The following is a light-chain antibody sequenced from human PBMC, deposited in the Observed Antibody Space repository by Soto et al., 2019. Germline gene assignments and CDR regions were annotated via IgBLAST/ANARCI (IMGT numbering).Light chain of an antibody. V-gene: IGLV2-11*01. CDR2: EVN. J-gene: IGLJ3*02. CDR1: SSDIGGYNF. CDR3: CSYAGSYTWV. Sequence: QSALTQPASVSGSPGQSITISCTGTSSDIGGYNFVSWYQHHPGKAPKLMIYEVNNRPSGVPDRFSGSKSGNTASLTISGLQAEDEADYYCCSYAGSYTWVFGGGTKLTVL.